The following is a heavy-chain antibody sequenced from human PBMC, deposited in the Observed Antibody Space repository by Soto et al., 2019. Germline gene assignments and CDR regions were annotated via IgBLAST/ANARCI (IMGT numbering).Heavy chain of an antibody. V-gene: IGHV4-59*02. Sequence: SETLSLTCTVSGGSVRGYYWTWIRQPPGEGLEWIGYIHYTGSTNYNPSLKRRVTISIDTSKNQFSLMLNSVTAADTAVYYCARDTTAAAENWFDPWGHGTLVTVSS. D-gene: IGHD6-13*01. CDR1: GGSVRGYY. J-gene: IGHJ5*02. CDR3: ARDTTAAAENWFDP. CDR2: IHYTGST.